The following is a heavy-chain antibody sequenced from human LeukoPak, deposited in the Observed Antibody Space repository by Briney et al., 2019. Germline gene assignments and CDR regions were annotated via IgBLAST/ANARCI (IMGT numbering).Heavy chain of an antibody. CDR3: ARGYCTNGVCYIGPFDY. CDR2: IYYSGST. CDR1: GGSISSYY. J-gene: IGHJ4*02. D-gene: IGHD2-8*01. Sequence: SETLSLSCTVSGGSISSYYWSWIRQPPGKGLEWIGYIYYSGSTNYNPSLKSRVTISVDTSKNQFSLKLSSVASADTAVYYGARGYCTNGVCYIGPFDYWGQGTLVTVSS. V-gene: IGHV4-59*01.